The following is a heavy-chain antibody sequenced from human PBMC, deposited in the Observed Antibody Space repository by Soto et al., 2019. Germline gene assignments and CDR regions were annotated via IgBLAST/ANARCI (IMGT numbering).Heavy chain of an antibody. D-gene: IGHD3-10*01. Sequence: QVQLQESGPGLVKPSQTLSLTCTVSGGSISSGGYYWSWIRQHPGKGLEWIGYFYYSGSTYYNPSLKSRVTISVDTSKNQFSLKLSSVTAADTAVYYCARRTPMVRGPSGYYYYMDVWGKGTTVTVSS. V-gene: IGHV4-31*03. CDR1: GGSISSGGYY. CDR3: ARRTPMVRGPSGYYYYMDV. CDR2: FYYSGST. J-gene: IGHJ6*03.